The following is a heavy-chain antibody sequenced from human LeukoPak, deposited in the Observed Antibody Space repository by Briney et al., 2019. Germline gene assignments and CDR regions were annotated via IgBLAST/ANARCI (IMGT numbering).Heavy chain of an antibody. CDR3: ARPGGYAFDI. J-gene: IGHJ3*02. CDR1: GYSISSGYY. CDR2: IYHSGST. Sequence: SEXLSLTCAVSGYSISSGYYWGWIRQPPGKGLEWIGSIYHSGSTYYNPSLKSRVTISVDTSKNQFSLKLSSVTAADTAVYYCARPGGYAFDIWGQGTMVTVSS. V-gene: IGHV4-38-2*01. D-gene: IGHD3-10*01.